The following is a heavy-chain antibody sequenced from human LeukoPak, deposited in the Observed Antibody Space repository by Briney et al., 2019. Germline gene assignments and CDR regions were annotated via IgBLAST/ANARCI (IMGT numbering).Heavy chain of an antibody. J-gene: IGHJ4*02. D-gene: IGHD1-14*01. CDR1: GGTFSSYA. CDR2: IIPIFGTA. Sequence: ASVKVSCKASGGTFSSYAISWVRQAPGQELEWMGGIIPIFGTANYAQKFQGRVTITADESTSTAYMELSSLRSEDTAVYYCARAPPATQTEYFDYWGQGTLVTVSS. CDR3: ARAPPATQTEYFDY. V-gene: IGHV1-69*01.